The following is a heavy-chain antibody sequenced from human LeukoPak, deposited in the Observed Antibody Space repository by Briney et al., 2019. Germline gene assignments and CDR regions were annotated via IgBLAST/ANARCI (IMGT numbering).Heavy chain of an antibody. D-gene: IGHD5-12*01. V-gene: IGHV3-53*01. CDR2: IHSGGAT. J-gene: IGHJ4*02. Sequence: GGSLRLSCAASGFPVSNNYMSWVRQAPGKGLEWVSVIHSGGATYYADSVKGRFTISRDNSKNTLYLQTNTLRAEDTAVYYCARGRGYGAYDWNDYWGQGTLVTVSS. CDR3: ARGRGYGAYDWNDY. CDR1: GFPVSNNY.